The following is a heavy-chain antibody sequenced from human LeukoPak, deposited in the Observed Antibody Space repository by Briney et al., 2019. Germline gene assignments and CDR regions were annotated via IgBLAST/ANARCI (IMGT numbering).Heavy chain of an antibody. CDR3: AKAAQWLAFDD. CDR1: DGSVSSYF. V-gene: IGHV4-59*02. J-gene: IGHJ4*02. D-gene: IGHD6-19*01. Sequence: SETVSLTCTGTDGSVSSYFWSWIRQPPGKGLEWIGNTYISGSTNYNPSPQSRVTISLDTSRNHLSLSLRSVTAADTAVYYCAKAAQWLAFDDWGQGALVADPS. CDR2: TYISGST.